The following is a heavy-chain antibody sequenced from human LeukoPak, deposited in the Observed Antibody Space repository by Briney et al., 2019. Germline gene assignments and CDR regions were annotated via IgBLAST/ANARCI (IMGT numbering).Heavy chain of an antibody. CDR2: IYYSGSS. Sequence: SETLSLTCTVSGGSISSSTHYWGWIRQAPGKRLECIGTIYYSGSSYYNPSLKSRVTMSVDTSKNQFSLRLCSVTAADTAVYYCARLPAITTYYYYYMDVWGKGTMVTVSS. J-gene: IGHJ6*03. CDR3: ARLPAITTYYYYYMDV. CDR1: GGSISSSTHY. D-gene: IGHD3-16*01. V-gene: IGHV4-39*01.